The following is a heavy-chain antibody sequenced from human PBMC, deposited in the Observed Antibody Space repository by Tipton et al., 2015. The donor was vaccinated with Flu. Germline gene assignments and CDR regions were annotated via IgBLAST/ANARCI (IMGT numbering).Heavy chain of an antibody. D-gene: IGHD3-22*01. J-gene: IGHJ6*02. V-gene: IGHV4-59*01. CDR1: GGSISYYY. CDR2: IHYSGGT. Sequence: TLSLTCTVSGGSISYYYWSWIRQTPGKGLEWIGDIHYSGGTNYNPSLKSRVTISLDTSKNQFSLKLYSVTAADTAVYYCARANYYDSYPYFYSIDVWGQGTTVTVSS. CDR3: ARANYYDSYPYFYSIDV.